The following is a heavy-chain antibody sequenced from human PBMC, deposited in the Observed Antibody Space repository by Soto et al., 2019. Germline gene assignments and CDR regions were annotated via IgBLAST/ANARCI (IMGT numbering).Heavy chain of an antibody. D-gene: IGHD3-9*01. Sequence: SVKVSCKASGVTFSSYAISWVRQAPGQGLEWMGGIIPIFGTANYAQKFQGRVTITADESTSTAYMELSSLRSEDTAVYYCARSLPTYYDILTGYSSYYYYYGMDVWGQGTTVTVSS. J-gene: IGHJ6*02. V-gene: IGHV1-69*13. CDR1: GVTFSSYA. CDR3: ARSLPTYYDILTGYSSYYYYYGMDV. CDR2: IIPIFGTA.